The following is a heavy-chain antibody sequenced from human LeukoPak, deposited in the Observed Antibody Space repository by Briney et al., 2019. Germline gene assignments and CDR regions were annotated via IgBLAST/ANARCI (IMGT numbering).Heavy chain of an antibody. V-gene: IGHV4-31*03. J-gene: IGHJ4*02. D-gene: IGHD6-19*01. Sequence: SQTLSLTCTVSGGSVSSGDYYWSWIRQLPGKGLEWIGYIYYSGSTYYNPSLKSRLSISVDTSKNQFSLRLSSVTAADTAVYYCARRRGNTSGFQGYYFDYWGQGTLVTVSS. CDR2: IYYSGST. CDR1: GGSVSSGDYY. CDR3: ARRRGNTSGFQGYYFDY.